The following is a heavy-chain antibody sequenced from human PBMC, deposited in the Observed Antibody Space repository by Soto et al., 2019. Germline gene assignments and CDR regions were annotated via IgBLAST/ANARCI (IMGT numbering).Heavy chain of an antibody. D-gene: IGHD3-10*01. J-gene: IGHJ3*02. V-gene: IGHV3-30*18. CDR3: AKDYGSGSYFGDASDI. CDR2: ISYDGSNK. CDR1: GFTFSSYG. Sequence: GGSLRLSCAASGFTFSSYGMHWVRQAPGKGLEWVAVISYDGSNKLYADSVKGRFTISRDNSKNTLYLQMNSLRAEDTAVYYSAKDYGSGSYFGDASDIWGQGTMVTVSS.